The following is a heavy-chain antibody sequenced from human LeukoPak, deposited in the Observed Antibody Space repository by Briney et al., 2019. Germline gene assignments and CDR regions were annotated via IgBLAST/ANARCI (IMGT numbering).Heavy chain of an antibody. Sequence: ASETLSLTCTVSGGSISSRSYYWRWIRQPPGKGLEWIGYIYYSGSTNYNPSLKSRVTISVDTSKNQFSLKLSSVTAADTAVYYCAGADTAMVRPSWGQGTLITVSS. CDR3: AGADTAMVRPS. CDR2: IYYSGST. CDR1: GGSISSRSYY. D-gene: IGHD5-18*01. J-gene: IGHJ4*02. V-gene: IGHV4-61*05.